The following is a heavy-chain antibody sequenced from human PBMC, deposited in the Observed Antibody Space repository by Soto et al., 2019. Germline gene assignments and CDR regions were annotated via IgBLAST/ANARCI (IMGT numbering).Heavy chain of an antibody. J-gene: IGHJ4*02. CDR1: GFTFSSYA. CDR2: ISYDGSNK. Sequence: GGSLRLSCAASGFTFSSYAMHWVRQAPGKGLEWVAVISYDGSNKYYADSVKGRFTISRDNSKNTLYLQMNSLRAEDTAVYYCARGIKRSRIVGATWDYWGQGTLVTVSS. D-gene: IGHD1-26*01. V-gene: IGHV3-30-3*01. CDR3: ARGIKRSRIVGATWDY.